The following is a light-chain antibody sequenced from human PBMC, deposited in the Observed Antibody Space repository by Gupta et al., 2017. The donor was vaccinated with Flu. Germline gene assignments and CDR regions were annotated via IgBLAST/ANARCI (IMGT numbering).Light chain of an antibody. Sequence: TATLSSAPGEQATHSCRASQSVSNDLAWYQQKPGQAPRLLSYDSDNRATGIPARFSGSGAGTDFTLTISSLEPEDFAVYYCQQRSNWPPTFGGGTKVEIK. CDR3: QQRSNWPPT. CDR1: QSVSND. J-gene: IGKJ4*01. CDR2: DSD. V-gene: IGKV3-11*01.